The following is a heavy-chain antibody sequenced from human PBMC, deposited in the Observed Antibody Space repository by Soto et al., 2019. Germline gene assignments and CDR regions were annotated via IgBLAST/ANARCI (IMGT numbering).Heavy chain of an antibody. J-gene: IGHJ4*02. V-gene: IGHV4-30-4*02. CDR1: GGSISSGDYY. CDR2: IYYSGST. CDR3: ARVDFDWLSFDY. D-gene: IGHD3-9*01. Sequence: SETLSLTCTVSGGSISSGDYYWSWIRQPPGKGLEWIGYIYYSGSTNYNPSLKSRVTISADTSKNQFSLKLSPVTAADTAVYYCARVDFDWLSFDYWGQGTLVTVSS.